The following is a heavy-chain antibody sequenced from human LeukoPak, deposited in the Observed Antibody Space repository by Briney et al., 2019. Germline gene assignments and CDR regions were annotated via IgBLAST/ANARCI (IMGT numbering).Heavy chain of an antibody. D-gene: IGHD3-3*01. CDR3: ARADDFWSGYYRNYYYYYMDV. V-gene: IGHV4-34*01. CDR2: INHSGST. J-gene: IGHJ6*03. CDR1: GGSFSGYY. Sequence: SETLSLTCAVYGGSFSGYYWSWIRQPPGKGLEWIGEINHSGSTNYNPSLKSRVTLSVDTSKNQFSLKLSSVTAADTAVYYCARADDFWSGYYRNYYYYYMDVWGKGTTVTVSS.